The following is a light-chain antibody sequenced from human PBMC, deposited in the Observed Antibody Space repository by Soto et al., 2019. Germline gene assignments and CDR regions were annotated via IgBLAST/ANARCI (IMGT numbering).Light chain of an antibody. Sequence: QSVLTQPASVSGSPGQSITISCTGISSDDGGYNYVSWYQQHPGKAPKLMIYDVSNRPSGVSNRFSGSKSGNTASLTISGLQAEDEADYYCSSYTSSSTRAVFGGGTKVTVL. V-gene: IGLV2-14*01. CDR2: DVS. CDR1: SSDDGGYNY. CDR3: SSYTSSSTRAV. J-gene: IGLJ2*01.